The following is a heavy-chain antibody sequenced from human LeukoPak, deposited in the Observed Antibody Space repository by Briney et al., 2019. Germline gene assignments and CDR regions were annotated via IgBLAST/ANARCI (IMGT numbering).Heavy chain of an antibody. CDR3: AREGFSRGGTGGFDY. V-gene: IGHV1-46*01. J-gene: IGHJ4*02. Sequence: GASVKVSCKASGYIFTSHHMHWVRQAPGQGLEWMGAISPRTDSTNYAQKFQDRVTVTKDTSTTTWYLELRSLKSEDTAMYYCAREGFSRGGTGGFDYWGQGTLVTVSS. CDR2: ISPRTDST. D-gene: IGHD3-16*01. CDR1: GYIFTSHH.